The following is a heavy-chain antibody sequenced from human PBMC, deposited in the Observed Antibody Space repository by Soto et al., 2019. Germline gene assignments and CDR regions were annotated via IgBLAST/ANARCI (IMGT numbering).Heavy chain of an antibody. CDR2: ISYDGSNK. Sequence: QVHLVESGGGVVQPGRSLRLSCAASGFTFSSYAMHWVRQAPGKGLEWVAVISYDGSNKYNADSVKGRFTISRDNSKNTLYLQMNSLSAEDTAVYYCARGEETAMFIGYWGQGTLVTVSS. V-gene: IGHV3-30-3*01. CDR3: ARGEETAMFIGY. D-gene: IGHD5-18*01. CDR1: GFTFSSYA. J-gene: IGHJ4*02.